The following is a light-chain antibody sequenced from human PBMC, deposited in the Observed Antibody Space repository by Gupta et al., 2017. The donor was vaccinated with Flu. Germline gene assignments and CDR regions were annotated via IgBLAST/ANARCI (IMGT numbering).Light chain of an antibody. Sequence: PSTLSASLGARVTFTCRASQNIDSWLAWYQQRPGKAPSLLIYKASNLESGVPSRFSGSGSGTEFTLAISSLQPDDLATYYCQQEDSYPWTFGQGTKV. V-gene: IGKV1-5*03. CDR2: KAS. J-gene: IGKJ1*01. CDR3: QQEDSYPWT. CDR1: QNIDSW.